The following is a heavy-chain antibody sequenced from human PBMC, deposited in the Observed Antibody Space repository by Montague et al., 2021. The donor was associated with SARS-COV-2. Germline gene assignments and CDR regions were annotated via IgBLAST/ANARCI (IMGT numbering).Heavy chain of an antibody. J-gene: IGHJ4*02. V-gene: IGHV4-34*01. CDR2: INLSGST. D-gene: IGHD5-12*01. Sequence: SETLSLTCSRLVSWDSGSYRKCIRLHPRHEKNSYADINLSGSTDYNPSLKSRVTISVHTSRSQFSLDLSSVTAADTAVYYCARCSLDGGYSGYEVCYFDYWGQGNLVTVSA. CDR3: ARCSLDGGYSGYEVCYFDY. CDR1: VSWDSGSY.